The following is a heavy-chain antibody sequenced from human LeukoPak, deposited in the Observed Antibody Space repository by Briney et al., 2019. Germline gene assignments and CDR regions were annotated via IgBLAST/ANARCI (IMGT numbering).Heavy chain of an antibody. CDR2: ISAYNGNT. D-gene: IGHD3-22*01. V-gene: IGHV1-18*01. CDR1: GYIFSRYA. Sequence: ASVKVSCKSSGYIFSRYAISWVRQAPGQGLEWMGWISAYNGNTNYAQKLQGRVTMTTDTSTSTAYMELRSLRSDDTAVYYCARDLGDSSGYPDVYFDYWGQGTLVTVSS. CDR3: ARDLGDSSGYPDVYFDY. J-gene: IGHJ4*02.